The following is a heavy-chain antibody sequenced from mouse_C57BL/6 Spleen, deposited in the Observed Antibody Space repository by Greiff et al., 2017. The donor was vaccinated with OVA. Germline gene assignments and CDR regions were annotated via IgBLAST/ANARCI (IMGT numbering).Heavy chain of an antibody. CDR2: ISSGGSYT. CDR3: ARRGYDEGAMDY. J-gene: IGHJ4*01. CDR1: GFTFSSYG. D-gene: IGHD2-2*01. Sequence: EVMLVESGGDLVKPGGSLKLSCAASGFTFSSYGMSWVRQTPDKRLEWVATISSGGSYTYYPDSVKGRFTISRDNAKNTLYLQMSSLKSEDTAMYYCARRGYDEGAMDYWGQGTSVTVSS. V-gene: IGHV5-6*02.